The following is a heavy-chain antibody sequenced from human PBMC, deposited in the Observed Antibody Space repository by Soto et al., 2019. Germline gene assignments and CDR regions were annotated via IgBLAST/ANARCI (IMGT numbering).Heavy chain of an antibody. V-gene: IGHV1-69*13. D-gene: IGHD3-3*01. CDR3: ATRSGQYYDFWSGYYPNYYGMDV. CDR2: IIPIFGTA. J-gene: IGHJ6*02. CDR1: GGTFSSYA. Sequence: ASVKVSCKASGGTFSSYAISWVRQAPGQGLEWMGGIIPIFGTANYAQKFQGRVTITADESTSTAYMELSSLRSEDTAVYYCATRSGQYYDFWSGYYPNYYGMDVWG.